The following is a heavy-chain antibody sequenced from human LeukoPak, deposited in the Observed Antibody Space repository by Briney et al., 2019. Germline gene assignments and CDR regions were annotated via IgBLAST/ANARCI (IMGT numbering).Heavy chain of an antibody. J-gene: IGHJ3*02. CDR1: GYTFTSYD. Sequence: ASVKVSCKASGYTFTSYDINWVRQATGQGLEWMGYVNPNSGNTGYAQNIQGRVTITRTTSISTAYMEVSGLRSDDTAVYYCARDPHPCGGDCYTNGAFDIWGQGTLVTVSS. D-gene: IGHD2-21*02. V-gene: IGHV1-8*03. CDR2: VNPNSGNT. CDR3: ARDPHPCGGDCYTNGAFDI.